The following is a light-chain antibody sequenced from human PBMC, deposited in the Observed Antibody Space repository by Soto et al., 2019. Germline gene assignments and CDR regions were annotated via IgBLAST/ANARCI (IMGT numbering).Light chain of an antibody. CDR1: QYINTR. J-gene: IGKJ1*01. Sequence: IVLTHSPATLSSFPGDIVTLSFRASQYINTRLAWYQHRPGQAPRLLIYQTSLRAAGIPARFSASGSGTDFTLTISRLEPEDFAVYYCQQYGRTFGQGTKVDIK. CDR3: QQYGRT. V-gene: IGKV3D-11*03. CDR2: QTS.